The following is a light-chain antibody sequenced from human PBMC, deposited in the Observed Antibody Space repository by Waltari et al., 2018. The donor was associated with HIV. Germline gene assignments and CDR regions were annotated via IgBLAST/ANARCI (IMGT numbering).Light chain of an antibody. CDR3: SSYTNINTVV. CDR2: EGT. CDR1: TSDVGAYDY. Sequence: QSALTQPASVSGSPGQSITISCTGATSDVGAYDYVSWYQQHPGKAPKLIIYEGTNRPSGVSTRFSGSKSVITASLTISGLQTEDEADYYCSSYTNINTVVFGGGTKLTVL. J-gene: IGLJ2*01. V-gene: IGLV2-14*01.